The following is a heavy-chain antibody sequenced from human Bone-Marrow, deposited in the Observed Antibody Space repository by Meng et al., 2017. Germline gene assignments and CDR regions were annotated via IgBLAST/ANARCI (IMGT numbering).Heavy chain of an antibody. Sequence: ASVKVSCKASGYTFTSYAMHWVRQAPGQRLEWMGWIKAVNGNTQYSQKFQGRVTITRDTSASTAYMELSSLRSEDTAGYYCARDRGYDSSGYPGYWGQGTLVTVSS. CDR1: GYTFTSYA. D-gene: IGHD3-22*01. J-gene: IGHJ4*01. CDR2: IKAVNGNT. CDR3: ARDRGYDSSGYPGY. V-gene: IGHV1-3*01.